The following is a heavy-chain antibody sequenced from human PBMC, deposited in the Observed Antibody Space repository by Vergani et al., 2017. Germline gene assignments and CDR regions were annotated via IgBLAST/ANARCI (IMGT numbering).Heavy chain of an antibody. V-gene: IGHV2-5*01. Sequence: QITLRESGPTLVKPTQTLTLTCTFSGFSLTTGGEGVGWIRQPPGRALEWLAFVYWNDDERYSPSLKSRVTITKDTSKHEVILTMATMDPVDTATYYCVHTLGYFDYYGALDVWGPGTMVTVSS. CDR2: VYWNDDE. CDR1: GFSLTTGGEG. D-gene: IGHD3-16*01. J-gene: IGHJ3*01. CDR3: VHTLGYFDYYGALDV.